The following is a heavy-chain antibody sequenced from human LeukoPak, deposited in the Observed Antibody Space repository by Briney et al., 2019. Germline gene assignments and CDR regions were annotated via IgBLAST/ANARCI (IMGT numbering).Heavy chain of an antibody. J-gene: IGHJ4*02. CDR3: AKDLLAVPATIGS. V-gene: IGHV3-9*01. Sequence: GGSLRLSCAASGFTFDDYAMSWVRQAPGKGLEWVSGISWNNGLIGYGDSVRGRFTISRDNAKNSLYLQMNSLRPEDTAFYYCAKDLLAVPATIGSWGQGTLVTVSS. CDR1: GFTFDDYA. CDR2: ISWNNGLI. D-gene: IGHD3-10*01.